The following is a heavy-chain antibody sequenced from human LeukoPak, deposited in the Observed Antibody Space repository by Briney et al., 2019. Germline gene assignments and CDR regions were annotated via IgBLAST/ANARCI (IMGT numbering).Heavy chain of an antibody. CDR3: AKEGGSSGRAGFFDY. V-gene: IGHV3-30*04. D-gene: IGHD6-19*01. CDR1: GFTFSNEP. J-gene: IGHJ4*02. Sequence: GSLRLSCAASGFTFSNEPMHWVRQAPGKGLEWLAVMGHDGAYVYTDSVKGRFTISSDNSKNMLYLEMNSLGTDDTAVYYCAKEGGSSGRAGFFDYCGQGTLITVSS. CDR2: MGHDGAY.